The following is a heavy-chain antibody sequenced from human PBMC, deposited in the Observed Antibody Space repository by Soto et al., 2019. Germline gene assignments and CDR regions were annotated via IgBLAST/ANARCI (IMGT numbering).Heavy chain of an antibody. CDR3: ARGSGFSSSWYLTLLDY. CDR2: ISSSSSYI. Sequence: PGGSLRLSCAASGFTFSSYSMNWVRQAPGKGLEWVSSISSSSSYIYYADTVKGRFTISRDNSKNTLYLQMNSLRAEDTAVYYCARGSGFSSSWYLTLLDYWGQGTLVTVSS. D-gene: IGHD6-13*01. V-gene: IGHV3-21*01. CDR1: GFTFSSYS. J-gene: IGHJ4*02.